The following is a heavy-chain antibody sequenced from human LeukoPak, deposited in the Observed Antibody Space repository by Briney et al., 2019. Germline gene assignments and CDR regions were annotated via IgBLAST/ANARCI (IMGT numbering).Heavy chain of an antibody. D-gene: IGHD3-3*01. CDR1: GFTFSSYG. CDR3: ARAKGMEWTFYGMDV. CDR2: IWYDGSNK. Sequence: PGRSLRLSCAASGFTFSSYGMHWVRQAPGKGLEWVAVIWYDGSNKYYADSVKGRFPISRDNSKNTLYLQMNSLRAEDTAVYYCARAKGMEWTFYGMDVWGQGTTVTVSS. J-gene: IGHJ6*02. V-gene: IGHV3-33*01.